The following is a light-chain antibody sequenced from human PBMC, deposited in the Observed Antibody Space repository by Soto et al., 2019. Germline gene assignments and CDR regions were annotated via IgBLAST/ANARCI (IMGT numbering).Light chain of an antibody. CDR1: QSISSKY. CDR3: QYYGSSHSNT. J-gene: IGKJ5*01. V-gene: IGKV3-20*01. CDR2: DAS. Sequence: ETVLTQSRGTLSLSPGESTTLSCRASQSISSKYLAWYHHQPGQAPRLLIYDASSKATGTPDRFSGSGSATDFTLTISRLETEDFAVYYCQYYGSSHSNTFGQGTRLEIK.